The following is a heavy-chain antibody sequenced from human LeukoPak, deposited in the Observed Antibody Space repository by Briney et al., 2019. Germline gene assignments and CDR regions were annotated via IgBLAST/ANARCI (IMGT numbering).Heavy chain of an antibody. V-gene: IGHV3-7*01. D-gene: IGHD3-3*01. J-gene: IGHJ3*02. CDR3: AREGRMYYDFWSGYSSAFDI. Sequence: GGSLRLSCAASGFTFSSYWMSWVRQAPGKGLEWVANIKQDGGEKYYVDSAKGRFTISRDNAKNSLYLQMNSLRAEDTAVYYCAREGRMYYDFWSGYSSAFDIWGQGTMVTVSS. CDR1: GFTFSSYW. CDR2: IKQDGGEK.